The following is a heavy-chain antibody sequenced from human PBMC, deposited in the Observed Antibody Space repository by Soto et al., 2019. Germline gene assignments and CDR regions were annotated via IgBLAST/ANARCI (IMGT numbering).Heavy chain of an antibody. CDR2: INAGNGNT. V-gene: IGHV1-3*01. Sequence: ASVKVSCKASGYTFTSYAMHWVRQAPGQRLEWMGWINAGNGNTKYSQKFQGRVTITRDTSASTAYMELSSLRSEDTAVYYCAREPHYYGSGSSPYDYWGQGTLVTVSS. D-gene: IGHD3-10*01. CDR1: GYTFTSYA. J-gene: IGHJ4*02. CDR3: AREPHYYGSGSSPYDY.